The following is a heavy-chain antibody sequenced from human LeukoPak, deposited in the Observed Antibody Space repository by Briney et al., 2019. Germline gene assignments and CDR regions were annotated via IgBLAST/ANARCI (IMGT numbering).Heavy chain of an antibody. V-gene: IGHV3-30*18. J-gene: IGHJ4*02. CDR3: AKIPSGSGFHDY. CDR1: GFTFSSYG. D-gene: IGHD3-10*01. Sequence: GGSLRLSCAASGFTFSSYGMHWVRQAPGKGLEWVAVISYDGSNKYYADSVKGRFTISRDNSKNTPYLQMNSLRAEDTAVYYCAKIPSGSGFHDYWGQGTLVTVSS. CDR2: ISYDGSNK.